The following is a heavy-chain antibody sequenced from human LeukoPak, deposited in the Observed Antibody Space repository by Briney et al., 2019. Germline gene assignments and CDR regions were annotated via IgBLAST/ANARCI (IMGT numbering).Heavy chain of an antibody. CDR2: IIPIFGTA. Sequence: GASVKVSCKASGGTFSSYAISWVRQAPGQGLEWMGGIIPIFGTANYAQKFQGRVTITADKSTSTAYMELSSLRSEDTAVYYRARGVEMATMGAFDIWGQGTMVTVSS. V-gene: IGHV1-69*06. J-gene: IGHJ3*02. D-gene: IGHD5-24*01. CDR3: ARGVEMATMGAFDI. CDR1: GGTFSSYA.